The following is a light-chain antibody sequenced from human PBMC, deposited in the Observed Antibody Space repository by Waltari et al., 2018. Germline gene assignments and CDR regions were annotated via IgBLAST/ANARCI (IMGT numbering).Light chain of an antibody. CDR2: GNN. Sequence: QSVLTQAPSVSGAPGQRVTISCTGSSSNIGAGYDVHWYQQLPGTAPKLPIYGNNNRPSGVPDRFSCSKSGTSASLAITGLQAEDEADYYCQSYDSSLSSYVFGTGTKVTVL. CDR3: QSYDSSLSSYV. J-gene: IGLJ1*01. V-gene: IGLV1-40*01. CDR1: SSNIGAGYD.